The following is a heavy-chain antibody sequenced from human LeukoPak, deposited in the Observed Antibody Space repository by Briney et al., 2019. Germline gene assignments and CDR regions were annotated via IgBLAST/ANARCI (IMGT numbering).Heavy chain of an antibody. D-gene: IGHD6-19*01. CDR2: IYYSGST. V-gene: IGHV4-59*08. CDR1: GGSISSYY. Sequence: SETLSLTCTVSGGSISSYYWSWIRQPPGKGLEWIGYIYYSGSTNYNPSLKSRVTISVDTPKNQFSLKLSSVTAADTAVYYCARLNDSSGWYGGYFDYWGQGTLVTVSS. J-gene: IGHJ4*02. CDR3: ARLNDSSGWYGGYFDY.